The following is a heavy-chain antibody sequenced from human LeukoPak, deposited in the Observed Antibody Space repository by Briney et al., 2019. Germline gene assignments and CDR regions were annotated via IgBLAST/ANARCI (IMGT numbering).Heavy chain of an antibody. V-gene: IGHV4-34*01. D-gene: IGHD1-26*01. J-gene: IGHJ3*02. CDR3: ARAGRWEGRPHAFDI. Sequence: SETLSLTCAVYGGSFSGYYWSWIRQPPGKGLEWIGEINHSGSTNYNPSLKSRVTISVDTSKNQFSLKLSSVTAADTAVYYCARAGRWEGRPHAFDIWGQGTMVAVSS. CDR1: GGSFSGYY. CDR2: INHSGST.